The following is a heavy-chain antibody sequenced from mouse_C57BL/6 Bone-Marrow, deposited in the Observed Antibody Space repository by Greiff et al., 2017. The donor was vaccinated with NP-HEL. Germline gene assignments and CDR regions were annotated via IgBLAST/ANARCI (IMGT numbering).Heavy chain of an antibody. CDR1: GYTFTDYY. D-gene: IGHD1-1*01. Sequence: VQLQQSGPELVKPGASVKISCKASGYTFTDYYMNWVKQSHGKSLEWIGDINPNNGGTSYNQKFKGKATLTVDKSSSTAYMELRSLTSEDSAVYYCARSLRYWYFDVWGTGTTVTVSS. CDR2: INPNNGGT. CDR3: ARSLRYWYFDV. V-gene: IGHV1-26*01. J-gene: IGHJ1*03.